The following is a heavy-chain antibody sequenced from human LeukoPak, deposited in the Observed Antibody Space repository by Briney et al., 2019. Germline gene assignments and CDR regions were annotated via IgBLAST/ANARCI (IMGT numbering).Heavy chain of an antibody. Sequence: GGSLRLSCAASGFSFSSYGMHWVRQAPGKGLEWVAFIRYDGSSKYYADSVKGRFTISRDNSKNTLYLQMNSLRAEDTAVYYCAKAPGIAVAGTQKGDYWGQGTLVTVSS. CDR3: AKAPGIAVAGTQKGDY. V-gene: IGHV3-30*02. J-gene: IGHJ4*02. CDR1: GFSFSSYG. D-gene: IGHD6-19*01. CDR2: IRYDGSSK.